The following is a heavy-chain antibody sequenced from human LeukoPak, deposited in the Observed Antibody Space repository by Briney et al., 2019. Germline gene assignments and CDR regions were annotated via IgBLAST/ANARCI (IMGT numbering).Heavy chain of an antibody. CDR2: IIPIFGTA. V-gene: IGHV1-69*13. D-gene: IGHD3-16*01. J-gene: IGHJ3*02. CDR3: ARGRGTEDAFDI. Sequence: SVKVSCKASGGTFSSYAISWVRQAPGQGLEWMGGIIPIFGTANYAQKFQGRVTITADESTSTAYMELSGLRSEDTAAYYCARGRGTEDAFDIWGQGTMVTVSS. CDR1: GGTFSSYA.